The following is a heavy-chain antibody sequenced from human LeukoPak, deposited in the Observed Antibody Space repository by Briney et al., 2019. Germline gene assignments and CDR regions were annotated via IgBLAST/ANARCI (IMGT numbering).Heavy chain of an antibody. Sequence: GGSLRLSCAASGFIFSSYNMNWVRQAPGKGLEWVGRIKSKTDGGTTDYAAPVKGRFTISRDDSKNTLYLQMNSLKTEDTAVYYCSTTYYYDSSEGYWGQGTLVTVSS. D-gene: IGHD3-22*01. CDR3: STTYYYDSSEGY. CDR2: IKSKTDGGTT. V-gene: IGHV3-15*07. CDR1: GFIFSSYN. J-gene: IGHJ4*02.